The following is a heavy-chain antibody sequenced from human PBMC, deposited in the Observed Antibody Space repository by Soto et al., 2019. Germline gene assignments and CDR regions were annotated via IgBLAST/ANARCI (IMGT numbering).Heavy chain of an antibody. CDR3: ARACSSNSCYDVFDY. Sequence: QVQLQESGPGLLKPSETLSLTCTVSGGSISSYYWSWIRQPAGKGLEWIGRIYTSGSTNYNPSLISRVTMSVDTSKNQFSLKLSSVTAADTAVYSCARACSSNSCYDVFDYWGQGTLVTVSS. CDR1: GGSISSYY. D-gene: IGHD2-2*01. CDR2: IYTSGST. V-gene: IGHV4-4*07. J-gene: IGHJ4*02.